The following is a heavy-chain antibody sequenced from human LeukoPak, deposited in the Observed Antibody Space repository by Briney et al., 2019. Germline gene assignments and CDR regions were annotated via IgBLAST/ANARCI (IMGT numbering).Heavy chain of an antibody. CDR3: ARDRTSGTYYFDF. Sequence: ASVKVSCKASGYTFTTYYIHWVRQAPGQGLEWIGIINPSGKSTIYAQRFQGRVTMNRDTSTSTVYMELSSLRSEDTAMYYCARDRTSGTYYFDFWGQGTLVTVSS. V-gene: IGHV1-46*01. CDR2: INPSGKST. J-gene: IGHJ4*02. D-gene: IGHD3-10*01. CDR1: GYTFTTYY.